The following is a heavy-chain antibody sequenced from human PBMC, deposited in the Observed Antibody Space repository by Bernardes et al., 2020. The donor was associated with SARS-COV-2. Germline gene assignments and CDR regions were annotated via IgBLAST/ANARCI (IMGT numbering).Heavy chain of an antibody. CDR1: GYTFTGYY. Sequence: ASEKVSCKASGYTFTGYYMHWVRQDPGQGLEWMGWINPNSGGTNYAQKFQGRVTMTRDTSISTAYMELSRLRSDDTAVYYCATDSGSYSYYFDYWGQGTRVTVSA. V-gene: IGHV1-2*02. CDR3: ATDSGSYSYYFDY. CDR2: INPNSGGT. D-gene: IGHD1-26*01. J-gene: IGHJ4*02.